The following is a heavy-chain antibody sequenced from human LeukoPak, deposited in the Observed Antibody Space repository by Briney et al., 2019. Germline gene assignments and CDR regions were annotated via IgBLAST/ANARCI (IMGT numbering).Heavy chain of an antibody. Sequence: APVEGSFKASGSPFTSYAMHWGRPAPGQRGGGKGWINAGNGNTKYSQKFQGRVTITRDTSASTAYMELSSLRSEDTAVYYCARDPRNYYGSGSYSGAFDIWGQGTMVTVSS. CDR1: GSPFTSYA. CDR2: INAGNGNT. CDR3: ARDPRNYYGSGSYSGAFDI. V-gene: IGHV1-3*01. D-gene: IGHD3-10*01. J-gene: IGHJ3*02.